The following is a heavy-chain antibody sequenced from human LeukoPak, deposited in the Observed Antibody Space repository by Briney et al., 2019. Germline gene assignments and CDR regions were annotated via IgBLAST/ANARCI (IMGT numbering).Heavy chain of an antibody. CDR2: LSGSGGST. CDR1: GFTFINYA. J-gene: IGHJ4*02. Sequence: PGGSLRLSCAASGFTFINYAMGWVRQAPGKGLEWVSTLSGSGGSTYYADSVKGRFTISRDTSKNTLYLQMNSLRAEDTAVYYCAKRTDGYNFFDYWGQGTLVTVSS. CDR3: AKRTDGYNFFDY. D-gene: IGHD5-24*01. V-gene: IGHV3-23*01.